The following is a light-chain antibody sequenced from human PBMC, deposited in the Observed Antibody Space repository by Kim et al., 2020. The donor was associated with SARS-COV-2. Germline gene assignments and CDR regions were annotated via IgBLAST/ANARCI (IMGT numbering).Light chain of an antibody. CDR2: GAS. Sequence: FPGERATLSCRAGRSVSDTYLAWYQQRPGQAPRLLIYGASSRATGIPDRFSGRGSGTDFTLTISRLEPEDFAVYYCQQLDNSVWTFGQGTKVEIK. J-gene: IGKJ1*01. V-gene: IGKV3-20*01. CDR1: RSVSDTY. CDR3: QQLDNSVWT.